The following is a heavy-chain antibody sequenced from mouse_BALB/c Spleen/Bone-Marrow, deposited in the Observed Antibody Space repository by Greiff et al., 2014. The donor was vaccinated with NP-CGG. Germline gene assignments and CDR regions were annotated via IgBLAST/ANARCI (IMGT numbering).Heavy chain of an antibody. CDR1: GYTFTSYW. CDR3: TRGEVQAMDY. J-gene: IGHJ4*01. V-gene: IGHV1S127*01. CDR2: IDPSDSYT. Sequence: VKLMESGAELVKPGASVKMSCKASGYTFTSYWMHWVKQRPGQGLEWIGVIDPSDSYTGYNQKFKGKATLTVDTSSSTAYIQLSSLTSEDSAAYYCTRGEVQAMDYWGQGTSVTVSS. D-gene: IGHD2-14*01.